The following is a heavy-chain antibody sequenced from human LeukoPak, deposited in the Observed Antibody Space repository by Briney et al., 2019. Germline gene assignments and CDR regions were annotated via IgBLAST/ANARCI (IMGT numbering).Heavy chain of an antibody. J-gene: IGHJ4*02. CDR2: LIGSSGSA. Sequence: GGSLRLSCAASGFTSTNYAMNWVRQAPGKGLEWVSVLIGSSGSADYADSVKGRFTISRDNSKNTLFLQMNSLRAEDTAIYYCAKGAYDYIEIGYFDSWGQGTLVTVSS. CDR1: GFTSTNYA. V-gene: IGHV3-23*01. D-gene: IGHD5-12*01. CDR3: AKGAYDYIEIGYFDS.